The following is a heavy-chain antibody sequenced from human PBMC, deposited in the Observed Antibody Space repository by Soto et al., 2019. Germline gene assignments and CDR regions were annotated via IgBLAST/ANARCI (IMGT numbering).Heavy chain of an antibody. V-gene: IGHV3-33*01. CDR2: IWSDGSNK. CDR3: ASSTDSASLGY. CDR1: GFTFSTYG. Sequence: QVQLVESGGGVVQPGRSLRLSCAASGFTFSTYGMHWVRQAPGKGLEWVAVIWSDGSNKYYADSVKGRFTISRDNSKNTLYLQMNSLRAEDTALYYCASSTDSASLGYWGQGILVTVSS. D-gene: IGHD6-6*01. J-gene: IGHJ4*02.